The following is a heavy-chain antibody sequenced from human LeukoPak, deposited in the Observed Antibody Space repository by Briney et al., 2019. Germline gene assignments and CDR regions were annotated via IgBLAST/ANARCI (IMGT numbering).Heavy chain of an antibody. D-gene: IGHD2-21*02. CDR3: ARGSPVVVTANEYFQH. CDR2: ISSSSSYI. J-gene: IGHJ1*01. CDR1: GFTFSSYS. V-gene: IGHV3-21*01. Sequence: PGGSLRLSCAASGFTFSSYSMNWVRQAPGKGLEWVSSISSSSSYIYYADSVKGRFTISRDNAKNSLYLQMNSLRAEDTAVYYCARGSPVVVTANEYFQHWGQGTLVTVSS.